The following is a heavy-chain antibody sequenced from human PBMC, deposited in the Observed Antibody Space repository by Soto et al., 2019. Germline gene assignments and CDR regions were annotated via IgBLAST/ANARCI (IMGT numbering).Heavy chain of an antibody. CDR2: ISAYNGNT. CDR3: ARVAPDYVWGSYRLNWFDP. V-gene: IGHV1-18*01. CDR1: GYTFSTYA. Sequence: QVQLVQSGAEVKKPGASVKVSCKASGYTFSTYAISWVRQAPGQGLEWMGWISAYNGNTNYAQKFQGRVTMTTDTSTSTAYMELRSLRSDDTAVYYCARVAPDYVWGSYRLNWFDPWGQGTLVTVSS. J-gene: IGHJ5*02. D-gene: IGHD3-16*02.